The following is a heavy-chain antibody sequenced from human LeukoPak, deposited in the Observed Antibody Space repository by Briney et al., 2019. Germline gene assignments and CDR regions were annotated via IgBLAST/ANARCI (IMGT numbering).Heavy chain of an antibody. CDR1: GFTFSSNS. D-gene: IGHD1-26*01. CDR2: ISGGGDNT. CDR3: AKNSGSYFVHFDC. J-gene: IGHJ4*02. V-gene: IGHV3-23*01. Sequence: GGSLRLSCAASGFTFSSNSMNWVRQAPGKGLEWVSAISGGGDNTYYADSVKGRFTISRDNFKNTLYLQMNSLRVEDTAVYYCAKNSGSYFVHFDCWGQGTLVTVSS.